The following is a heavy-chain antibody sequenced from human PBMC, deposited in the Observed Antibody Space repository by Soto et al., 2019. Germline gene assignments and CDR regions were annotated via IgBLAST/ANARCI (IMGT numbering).Heavy chain of an antibody. J-gene: IGHJ4*02. V-gene: IGHV4-59*01. D-gene: IGHD6-19*01. CDR1: GDSFSDYY. CDR3: ARGHYSSGWPIDH. Sequence: PSETLSLTCTVSGDSFSDYYWNWIRQVPGKGLEWIGFVFRSATTSYNPSLKTRVAISDDTSKKQFSLRLTSVTAADTAIYYCARGHYSSGWPIDHWGQGILVTVSS. CDR2: VFRSATT.